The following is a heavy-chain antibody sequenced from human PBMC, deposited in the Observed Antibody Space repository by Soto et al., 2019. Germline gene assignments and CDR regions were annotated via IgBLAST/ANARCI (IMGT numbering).Heavy chain of an antibody. CDR2: IYWNDDK. V-gene: IGHV2-5*01. Sequence: QITLKESGPTLVKPTQTLTLTCTFSGFSLSTSGVGVGWIRQPPGKALEWLALIYWNDDKRYSPSLKSRLTITKDTSKNQEVLTMTNMDPVDTATYYCAHSGGSSSWYMNGMDVWGQGTTVTVSS. J-gene: IGHJ6*02. CDR1: GFSLSTSGVG. D-gene: IGHD6-13*01. CDR3: AHSGGSSSWYMNGMDV.